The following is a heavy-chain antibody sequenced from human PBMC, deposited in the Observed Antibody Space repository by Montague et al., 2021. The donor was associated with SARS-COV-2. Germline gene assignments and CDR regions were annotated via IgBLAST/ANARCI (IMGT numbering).Heavy chain of an antibody. V-gene: IGHV3-23*01. CDR3: AKDSYYYGLGYGMDV. CDR1: GFTFSSYA. D-gene: IGHD3-10*01. J-gene: IGHJ6*02. Sequence: SLRLSCAASGFTFSSYAMSWVRQAPGKGLEWVSGSSGSDGGTHYADSVKGRFTISRDNSKNVLYLQMNSLRAEDTALYYCAKDSYYYGLGYGMDVWGQGTTVTVSS. CDR2: SSGSDGGT.